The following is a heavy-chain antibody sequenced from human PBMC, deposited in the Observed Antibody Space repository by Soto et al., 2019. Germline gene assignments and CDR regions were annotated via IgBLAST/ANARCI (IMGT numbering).Heavy chain of an antibody. D-gene: IGHD3-22*01. V-gene: IGHV4-34*01. CDR3: AREDSYGWSGESLDV. CDR2: LDQSGGT. J-gene: IGHJ6*02. CDR1: GDSLRGQS. Sequence: SETLSLTCAVVGDSLRGQSWNWIRQSPGKGLEWIGELDQSGGTTYNPSLKSRAIISDDTSKNQLSLTLTSVTAADTAVYYCAREDSYGWSGESLDVCGQGTTVT.